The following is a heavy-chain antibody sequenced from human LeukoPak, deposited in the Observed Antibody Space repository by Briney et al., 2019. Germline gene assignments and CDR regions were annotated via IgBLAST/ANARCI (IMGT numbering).Heavy chain of an antibody. CDR2: ISSSSSYI. CDR3: ASIAVAGRSYYYGMDV. V-gene: IGHV3-21*01. J-gene: IGHJ6*02. Sequence: GGSLRLSCAASGFTFSSYSMNWVRQAPGKGLEWVSSISSSSSYIYYADSVKGRFTTSRDNAKNSLYLQMNSLRAEDTAVYYCASIAVAGRSYYYGMDVWGQGTTVTVSS. D-gene: IGHD6-19*01. CDR1: GFTFSSYS.